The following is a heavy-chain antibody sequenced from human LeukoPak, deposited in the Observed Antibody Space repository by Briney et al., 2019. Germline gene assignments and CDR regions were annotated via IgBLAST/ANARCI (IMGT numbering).Heavy chain of an antibody. J-gene: IGHJ4*02. CDR2: ISVNNGNT. Sequence: ASVKVSCKASGYAFASYGISWVRQAPGQGLEWMGWISVNNGNTHYAQKFQGRVTMTTDTSTSTAYMELRSLRSDDTAVYYCARDLGYLYCSSTSCPRNFDYWGQGTLVTVSS. D-gene: IGHD2-2*01. CDR3: ARDLGYLYCSSTSCPRNFDY. CDR1: GYAFASYG. V-gene: IGHV1-18*01.